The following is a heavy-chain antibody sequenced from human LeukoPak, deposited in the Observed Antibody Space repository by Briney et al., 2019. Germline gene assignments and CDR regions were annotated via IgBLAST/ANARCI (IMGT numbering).Heavy chain of an antibody. CDR1: GFTFSNAW. CDR3: TTLTRIAAAGFFSYYYYMDV. Sequence: GGSLRLSCAASGFTFSNAWMSWVRQAPGKGLEWVGRIISKTDGGTTDYAAPVKGRFTISRDDSKNTLYLQMNSLKTEDTAVYYCTTLTRIAAAGFFSYYYYMDVWGKGTTVTVSS. CDR2: IISKTDGGTT. D-gene: IGHD6-13*01. J-gene: IGHJ6*03. V-gene: IGHV3-15*01.